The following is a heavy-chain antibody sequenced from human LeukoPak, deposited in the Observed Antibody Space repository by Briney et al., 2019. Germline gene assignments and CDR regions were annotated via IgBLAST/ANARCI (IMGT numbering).Heavy chain of an antibody. CDR1: GYTFTGYY. CDR2: INPNNGGT. V-gene: IGHV1-2*02. Sequence: EASVKVSCKASGYTFTGYYMHWVRQAPGQGLEWMGWINPNNGGTNYAQKFQGRVTMTRDTSISTAYMELSRLRSEDTAVYYCAIWIYDSSGADAFDIWGQGTMVTVSS. J-gene: IGHJ3*02. D-gene: IGHD3-22*01. CDR3: AIWIYDSSGADAFDI.